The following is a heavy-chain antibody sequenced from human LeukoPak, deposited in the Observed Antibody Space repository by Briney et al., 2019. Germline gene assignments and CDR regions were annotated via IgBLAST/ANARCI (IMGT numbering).Heavy chain of an antibody. CDR1: GYTFTSYG. J-gene: IGHJ4*02. D-gene: IGHD6-6*01. Sequence: VSVKVSCKASGYTFTSYGISWVRQAPGQGLEWMGIINPSGGSTSYAQKFQGRVTMTRDTSTSTVYMELSSLRSEDTAVYYCARDLEGGQYSSSPPYYFDYWGQGTLVTVSS. V-gene: IGHV1-46*01. CDR3: ARDLEGGQYSSSPPYYFDY. CDR2: INPSGGST.